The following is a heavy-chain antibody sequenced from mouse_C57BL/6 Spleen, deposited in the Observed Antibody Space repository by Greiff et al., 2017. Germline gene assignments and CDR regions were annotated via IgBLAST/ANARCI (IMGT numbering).Heavy chain of an antibody. CDR2: ISYDGRN. CDR1: GYSITSCYY. Sequence: EVQLQESGPGLVKPSQSLSLTCSVTGYSITSCYYWNWIRQFPGNKLEWMAYISYDGRNNYNPSLKNRFPNTRDTSKNLFFLKLNSVTTEYSARYSCAGNYYGSPFDYWGQGTTLTVSS. J-gene: IGHJ2*01. CDR3: AGNYYGSPFDY. D-gene: IGHD1-1*01. V-gene: IGHV3-6*01.